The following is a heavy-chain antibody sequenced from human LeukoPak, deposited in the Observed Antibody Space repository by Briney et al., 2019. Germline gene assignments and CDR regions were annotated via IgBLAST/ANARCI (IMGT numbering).Heavy chain of an antibody. V-gene: IGHV1-18*01. CDR2: ISAYNGNT. CDR1: GYSFTSYG. D-gene: IGHD2-2*01. Sequence: AASVKVSCKASGYSFTSYGISWVRQAPGQGLEWMGWISAYNGNTNSAQKFQGRVTMTTDTPTTTAYMELRSLRSDDTAVYYCARGYCSTTSCYGAFDIWGQGTMVTVSS. CDR3: ARGYCSTTSCYGAFDI. J-gene: IGHJ3*02.